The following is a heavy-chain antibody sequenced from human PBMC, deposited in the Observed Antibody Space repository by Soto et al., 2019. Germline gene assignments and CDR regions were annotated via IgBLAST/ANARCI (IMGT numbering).Heavy chain of an antibody. J-gene: IGHJ3*01. CDR2: ISAYNGNT. D-gene: IGHD1-26*01. CDR1: GYTFTSYG. V-gene: IGHV1-18*01. Sequence: ASVKVSCKASGYTFTSYGISWVRQAPGQGLEWMGWISAYNGNTNYAQKLQGRVTMTTDTSTSTAYMELRSLRSDDTAVYYCARDRMVGATRGLAFDLWGKGKRVTVPS. CDR3: ARDRMVGATRGLAFDL.